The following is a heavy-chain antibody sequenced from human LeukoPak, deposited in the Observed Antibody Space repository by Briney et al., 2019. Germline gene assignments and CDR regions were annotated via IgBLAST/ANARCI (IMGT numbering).Heavy chain of an antibody. V-gene: IGHV6-1*01. CDR1: GDSVSSNSAT. J-gene: IGHJ3*02. Sequence: SQTLSLTCAISGDSVSSNSATWNWIRQSPSRGLEWLGRTYYTSRWFSDYAVSVKSRITINPDTSKNQFSLHLNSVTPEDTAVYYCARVSSPWSPRDAFDIWGQGTMVTVSS. CDR2: TYYTSRWFS. CDR3: ARVSSPWSPRDAFDI. D-gene: IGHD1-26*01.